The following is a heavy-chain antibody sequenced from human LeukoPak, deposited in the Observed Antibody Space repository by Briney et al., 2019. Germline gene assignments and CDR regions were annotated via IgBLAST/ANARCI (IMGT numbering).Heavy chain of an antibody. V-gene: IGHV1-69*05. Sequence: ASVKVSCKASGGTFSSYAISWVRQAPGQGLEWMGRIIPIFGTANYAQKFQGRVTITTDESTSTAYMELSSLRSEDTAVYYCARDRQFGNYFDYWGQGTLVTVSS. CDR2: IIPIFGTA. CDR3: ARDRQFGNYFDY. J-gene: IGHJ4*02. D-gene: IGHD3-10*01. CDR1: GGTFSSYA.